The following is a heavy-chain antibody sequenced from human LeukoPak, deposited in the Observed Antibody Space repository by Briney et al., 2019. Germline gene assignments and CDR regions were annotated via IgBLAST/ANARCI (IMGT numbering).Heavy chain of an antibody. J-gene: IGHJ4*02. D-gene: IGHD3-22*01. Sequence: PGRSLRLSCAASGFTFSSYAMHWVRQAPGKGLEWVAVISYDGSNKYCADSVKGRFTISRDNSKNTLYLQMNSLRAEDTAVYYCARDQVVITVPFDYWGQGTLVTVSS. CDR2: ISYDGSNK. V-gene: IGHV3-30-3*01. CDR1: GFTFSSYA. CDR3: ARDQVVITVPFDY.